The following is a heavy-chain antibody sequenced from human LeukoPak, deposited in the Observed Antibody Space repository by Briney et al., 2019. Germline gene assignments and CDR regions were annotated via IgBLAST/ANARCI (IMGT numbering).Heavy chain of an antibody. D-gene: IGHD2-2*01. CDR3: ARCSVPPAIFDY. Sequence: GSAVKDSCKASGGTFSSYAISWVRQAPGQGLEWMGGIIPIFGTANYAQKFQGRVTITADESTSTAYMELSSLRSEDTAVYYCARCSVPPAIFDYWGQGTLATVSS. CDR1: GGTFSSYA. J-gene: IGHJ4*02. CDR2: IIPIFGTA. V-gene: IGHV1-69*01.